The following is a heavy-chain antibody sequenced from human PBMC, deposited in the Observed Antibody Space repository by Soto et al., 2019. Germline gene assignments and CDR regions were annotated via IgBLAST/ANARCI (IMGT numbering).Heavy chain of an antibody. V-gene: IGHV2-5*02. D-gene: IGHD2-21*02. CDR1: GFSLSVSGVG. Sequence: SGPTLVNPTQTLTLTCTFSGFSLSVSGVGVGWIRQPPGKALEWLGIIYWDDDERYSPSLKSRLTITKDTSKNQVVLTMTNMDPVDTATYYCIQSRCGGDCLQSYASYYYYGMDVWGQGTTVTVS. CDR3: IQSRCGGDCLQSYASYYYYGMDV. CDR2: IYWDDDE. J-gene: IGHJ6*02.